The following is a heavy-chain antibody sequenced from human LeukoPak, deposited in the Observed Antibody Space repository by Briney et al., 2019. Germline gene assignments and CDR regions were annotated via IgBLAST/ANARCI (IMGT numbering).Heavy chain of an antibody. CDR2: ISSSSSYI. Sequence: PGGSLRLSCAASGFTFSSYSMNWVRQAPGKGLEWVSSISSSSSYIYYADSVKGRFTISRDNAKNSLYLQMNSLRAEDTAVYYCARDRRWLQPGGFDYWGQGTLVTVSS. CDR1: GFTFSSYS. CDR3: ARDRRWLQPGGFDY. J-gene: IGHJ4*02. D-gene: IGHD5-24*01. V-gene: IGHV3-21*04.